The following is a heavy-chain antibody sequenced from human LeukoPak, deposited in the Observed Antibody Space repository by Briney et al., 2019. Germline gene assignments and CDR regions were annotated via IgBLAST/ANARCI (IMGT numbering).Heavy chain of an antibody. V-gene: IGHV4-61*01. J-gene: IGHJ4*02. D-gene: IGHD3-9*01. CDR2: IYYSGST. CDR1: GGSVSSGSYY. Sequence: SETLSLTCTVSGGSVSSGSYYWSWIRQPPGKGLEWIGYIYYSGSTNYNPSLKSRVTISVDTSKNQFSLKLSSVTAADTAVYNCARVKGYFVDYWGQGTLVTVSS. CDR3: ARVKGYFVDY.